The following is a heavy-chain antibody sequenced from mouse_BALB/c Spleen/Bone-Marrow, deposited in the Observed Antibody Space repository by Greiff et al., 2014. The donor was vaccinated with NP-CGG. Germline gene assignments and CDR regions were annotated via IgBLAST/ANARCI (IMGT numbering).Heavy chain of an antibody. J-gene: IGHJ1*01. V-gene: IGHV5-17*02. CDR2: INGGSNTI. Sequence: DVQLVESGGGLVQPGGSRKLSYAASGFTFSSFGMHWIRQAPEKGLEWVAYINGGSNTIYYADTVKGRFTISRDNPKNTLFLQMTSLRSEDTAMYFCARGTTALRYFDVWGAGTTVTVSS. CDR1: GFTFSSFG. CDR3: ARGTTALRYFDV. D-gene: IGHD1-2*01.